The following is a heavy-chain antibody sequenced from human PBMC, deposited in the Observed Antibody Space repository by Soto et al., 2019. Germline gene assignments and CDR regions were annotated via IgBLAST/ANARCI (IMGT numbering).Heavy chain of an antibody. CDR3: ARVDYGDYGWYFDL. CDR2: IYSGGAT. D-gene: IGHD4-17*01. V-gene: IGHV3-53*01. Sequence: EVQLVESGGGLIQPGGSLRLSCAASGFTVTNKYMTWVRQAPGKGLEWVSVIYSGGATSYADSVKGRFTISRDNSKDILYIQMNSLRAEDTAVYYCARVDYGDYGWYFDLWGRGTLLTVSS. J-gene: IGHJ2*01. CDR1: GFTVTNKY.